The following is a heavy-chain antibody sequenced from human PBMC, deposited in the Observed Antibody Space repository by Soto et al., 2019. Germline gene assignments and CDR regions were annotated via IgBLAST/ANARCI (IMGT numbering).Heavy chain of an antibody. CDR2: INNDGTTT. V-gene: IGHV3-74*03. CDR3: AAERAEARGFSYGRTLDY. D-gene: IGHD5-18*01. J-gene: IGHJ4*02. Sequence: GGSLRLSCAASGLTFSRHWMHWVRQVPGKGLVWVSRINNDGTTTANADFVKGRFTISRDNAKNTLYLQMDRLRADDTALYYCAAERAEARGFSYGRTLDYWGQGALVTVSS. CDR1: GLTFSRHW.